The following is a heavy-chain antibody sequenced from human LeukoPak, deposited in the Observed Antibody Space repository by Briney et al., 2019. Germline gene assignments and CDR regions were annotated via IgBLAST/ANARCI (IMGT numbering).Heavy chain of an antibody. D-gene: IGHD4-17*01. J-gene: IGHJ4*02. CDR3: ARLFGGVTTFDY. V-gene: IGHV3-7*01. CDR1: GFTFSAFW. Sequence: GGSLRFSCAASGFTFSAFWMSWARRGPGKGLEWVASIKPDGSDSHHVDSVMGRFTISRDNAKNLLYLQMNSLSAEDTAVYYCARLFGGVTTFDYWGQGALVTVSS. CDR2: IKPDGSDS.